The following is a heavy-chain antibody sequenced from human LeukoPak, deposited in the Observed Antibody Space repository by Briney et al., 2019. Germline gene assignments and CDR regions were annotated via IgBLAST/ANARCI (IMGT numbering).Heavy chain of an antibody. D-gene: IGHD3-22*01. J-gene: IGHJ4*02. CDR3: ERHRADDMDY. CDR2: IYYSGSS. Sequence: PSETLSLTCTVSGGSTRSSSDYWGWIRQPPGKGMEWIGSIYYSGSSYYNPSLKSRVTISVDTSKNQFSLRLSSVTAADTAVYYCERHRADDMDYWGQGTLVTVSS. CDR1: GGSTRSSSDY. V-gene: IGHV4-39*01.